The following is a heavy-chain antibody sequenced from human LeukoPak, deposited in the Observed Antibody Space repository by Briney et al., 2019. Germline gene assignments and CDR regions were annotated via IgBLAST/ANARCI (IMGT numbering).Heavy chain of an antibody. CDR3: ARDIGDGYSSSWSFDY. J-gene: IGHJ4*02. V-gene: IGHV4-61*02. D-gene: IGHD6-13*01. CDR2: IYTSGST. CDR1: GGSISSGSYY. Sequence: SETLSLTCTVSGGSISSGSYYWSWIRQPAGKGLEWIGRIYTSGSTNYNPSLKSRVTISVDTSKNQFSLKLSSVTAADTAVYYCARDIGDGYSSSWSFDYWGQGTLVTVSS.